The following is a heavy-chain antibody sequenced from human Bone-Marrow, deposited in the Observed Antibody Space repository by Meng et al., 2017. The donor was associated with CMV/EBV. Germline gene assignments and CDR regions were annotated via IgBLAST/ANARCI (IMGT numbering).Heavy chain of an antibody. D-gene: IGHD2-2*01. J-gene: IGHJ6*02. Sequence: GGSLRFPCPASGFPFSSYWMHWFRQAPGKGLVWVSHVNSDGSSTSYADSVKGRFTISRDNAKNTLYLQMNSLRAEDTAVYYCASAVVPAATYYYFYGMDVWGQGTTVTVSS. V-gene: IGHV3-74*01. CDR2: VNSDGSST. CDR1: GFPFSSYW. CDR3: ASAVVPAATYYYFYGMDV.